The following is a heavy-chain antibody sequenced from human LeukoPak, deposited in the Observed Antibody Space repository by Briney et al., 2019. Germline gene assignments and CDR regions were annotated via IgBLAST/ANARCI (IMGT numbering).Heavy chain of an antibody. V-gene: IGHV3-30*02. CDR3: AINVVVIATDAFDI. D-gene: IGHD2-21*01. CDR2: IRYDGSNK. Sequence: GGSLRLSCAASGFTFSSYGMHWVRRAPGKGLEWMAFIRYDGSNKYYADSVKGRFTISRDNSKNTLYLQMNSLRAEDTAVYYCAINVVVIATDAFDIWGQGKMVTVSS. J-gene: IGHJ3*02. CDR1: GFTFSSYG.